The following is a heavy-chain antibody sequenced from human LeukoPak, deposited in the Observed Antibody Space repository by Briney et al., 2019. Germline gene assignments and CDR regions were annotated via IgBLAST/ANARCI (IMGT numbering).Heavy chain of an antibody. Sequence: PSETLSLTCTVSGGSISSYYWSWIRQPPGKGLEWIGYIYYGGRTNYNPALKSRVTISVDTSKNQLSLKLRSVTAADTAVYYCARGIPHGSGSYPDYWGQGTLVTVSS. J-gene: IGHJ4*02. D-gene: IGHD3-10*01. CDR2: IYYGGRT. CDR3: ARGIPHGSGSYPDY. CDR1: GGSISSYY. V-gene: IGHV4-59*01.